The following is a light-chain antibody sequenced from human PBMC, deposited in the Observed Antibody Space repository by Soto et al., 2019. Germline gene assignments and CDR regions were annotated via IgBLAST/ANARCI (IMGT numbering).Light chain of an antibody. CDR3: QQYFDTPLT. CDR2: WAS. J-gene: IGKJ1*01. Sequence: DIVMTQSPDSLPVSLGERATINCKSSQSVLHSSNNKHCVSWYQQKPGQPPKLLIYWASTRESGVPDRFTGSGYGTDFTLTISSLQAEDVAVYFCQQYFDTPLTFGQGTKVEIK. CDR1: QSVLHSSNNKHC. V-gene: IGKV4-1*01.